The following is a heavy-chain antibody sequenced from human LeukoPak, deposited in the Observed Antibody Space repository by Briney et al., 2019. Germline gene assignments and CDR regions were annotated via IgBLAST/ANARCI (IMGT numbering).Heavy chain of an antibody. CDR1: GFTFSSYS. CDR2: ISSGSSYI. J-gene: IGHJ4*02. V-gene: IGHV3-21*06. Sequence: RGSLRLSCAASGFTFSSYSMNWVRQAPGKGLEWVSSISSGSSYIYYADSVKGRFTISRDNAKNSLYLQVNSLRAEDTAVYYCARSVRYFDWLLDYWGQGTLVTVSS. CDR3: ARSVRYFDWLLDY. D-gene: IGHD3-9*01.